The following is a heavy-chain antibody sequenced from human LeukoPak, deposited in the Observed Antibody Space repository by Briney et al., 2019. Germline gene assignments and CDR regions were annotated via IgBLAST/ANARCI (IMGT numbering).Heavy chain of an antibody. CDR2: INPNSGGT. V-gene: IGHV1-2*02. D-gene: IGHD6-13*01. CDR1: GYTFTGYY. Sequence: ASVTVSCKSSGYTFTGYYMHWVRQAPGQGLEWMGWINPNSGGTHYAQKFQGRVTMTRDTSISTAYMELTSLTSDDTAVYYCARGSSSSWYKYYFDYWGQGTLVSASS. CDR3: ARGSSSSWYKYYFDY. J-gene: IGHJ4*02.